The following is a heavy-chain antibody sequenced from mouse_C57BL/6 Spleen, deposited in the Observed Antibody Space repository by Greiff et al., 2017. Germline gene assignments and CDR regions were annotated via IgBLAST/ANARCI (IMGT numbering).Heavy chain of an antibody. CDR3: ARGDYDTRAWFAY. CDR1: GYTFTSYW. CDR2: IDPNSGGT. D-gene: IGHD2-4*01. J-gene: IGHJ3*01. Sequence: QVQLQQPGAELVKPGASVKLSCKASGYTFTSYWMHWVKQRPGRGLEWIGRIDPNSGGTKYNENFKSKAPMTVDKPSSTAYMQLSSLTSEVSAVYYCARGDYDTRAWFAYWGQGTLVTVSA. V-gene: IGHV1-72*01.